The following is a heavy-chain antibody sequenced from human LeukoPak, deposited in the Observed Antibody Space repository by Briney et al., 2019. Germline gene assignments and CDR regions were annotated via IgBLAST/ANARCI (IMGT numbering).Heavy chain of an antibody. CDR1: GGTFSSYA. V-gene: IGHV1-69*13. D-gene: IGHD3-3*01. Sequence: SVKVSCKASGGTFSSYAISWVRQAPGQGLEWMGGIIPIFGTANYAQKFQGRVTITADESTSTAYMELSSLRSEDTAVYYCARGSTEYYDFWSGYYPGTFDYWGQGTLVTVSS. CDR3: ARGSTEYYDFWSGYYPGTFDY. J-gene: IGHJ4*02. CDR2: IIPIFGTA.